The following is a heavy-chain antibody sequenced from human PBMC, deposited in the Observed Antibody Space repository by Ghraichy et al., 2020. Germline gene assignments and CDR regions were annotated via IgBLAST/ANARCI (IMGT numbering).Heavy chain of an antibody. Sequence: SETLSLTCTVSGGSISSSSYYWGWIRQPPGKGLEWIGRIYYSGSTYSTPSLKSRVTISVDTSKNQLSLKLSSVTAADTAVYYCARGDYYFDYWGQGTLVTVSS. CDR1: GGSISSSSYY. J-gene: IGHJ4*02. CDR2: IYYSGST. CDR3: ARGDYYFDY. V-gene: IGHV4-39*07.